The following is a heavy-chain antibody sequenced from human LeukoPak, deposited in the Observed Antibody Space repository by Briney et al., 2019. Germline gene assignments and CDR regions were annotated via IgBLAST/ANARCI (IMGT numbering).Heavy chain of an antibody. Sequence: GGSLRLSCVGTGFTFSSYGMHWVRQAPGKGLEWVAVISYDGSNEDYADSVTGRFNISRDNSKNTLYLQMNSLRPEDTAVYYCAKDYTIFGIVIHLFDYWGQETLVTVSS. CDR2: ISYDGSNE. J-gene: IGHJ4*02. D-gene: IGHD3-3*01. CDR3: AKDYTIFGIVIHLFDY. V-gene: IGHV3-30*18. CDR1: GFTFSSYG.